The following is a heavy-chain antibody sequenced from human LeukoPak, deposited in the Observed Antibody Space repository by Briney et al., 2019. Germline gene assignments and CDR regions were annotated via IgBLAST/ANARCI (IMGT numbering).Heavy chain of an antibody. CDR1: GFTFSSYW. J-gene: IGHJ4*02. CDR3: ARRDYDILTGYYGATYYFDY. Sequence: PGGSLRLSCAASGFTFSSYWMSWVRQAPGKGLEWVANIKQDGSEKYYVDSVKGRFTISRDNAKNSLYLQMNSLRAEDTAVYYCARRDYDILTGYYGATYYFDYWGQGTLVTVSS. CDR2: IKQDGSEK. D-gene: IGHD3-9*01. V-gene: IGHV3-7*01.